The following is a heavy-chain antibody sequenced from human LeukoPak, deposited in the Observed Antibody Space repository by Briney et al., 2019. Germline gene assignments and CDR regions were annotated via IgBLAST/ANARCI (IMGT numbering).Heavy chain of an antibody. CDR1: GDSISGYY. D-gene: IGHD2-21*02. J-gene: IGHJ3*02. V-gene: IGHV4-59*01. CDR2: IYYSGST. CDR3: ARDPWGLRI. Sequence: SQTLSLTCAVSGDSISGYYWSRIRQPPGKGLEWIGNIYYSGSTNYNPSLKSRVTISVDTSKNQFSLKLTSVTAADTAVYYCARDPWGLRIWGQGTMVTVSS.